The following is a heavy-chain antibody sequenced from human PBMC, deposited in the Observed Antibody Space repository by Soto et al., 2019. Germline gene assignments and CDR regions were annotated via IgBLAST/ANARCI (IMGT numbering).Heavy chain of an antibody. CDR2: IYYSGST. CDR3: ARAHQFLRFLEWLPSAFDI. V-gene: IGHV4-31*03. D-gene: IGHD3-3*01. J-gene: IGHJ3*02. Sequence: QVQLQESGPGLVKPSQTLSLTCTVSGGSISSGGYYWSWIRQHPGKGLEWIGYIYYSGSTYYNPSLKRRVNISVATSKNQFSLKLSSVTDADKAVYYCARAHQFLRFLEWLPSAFDIWGQGTMVTVSS. CDR1: GGSISSGGYY.